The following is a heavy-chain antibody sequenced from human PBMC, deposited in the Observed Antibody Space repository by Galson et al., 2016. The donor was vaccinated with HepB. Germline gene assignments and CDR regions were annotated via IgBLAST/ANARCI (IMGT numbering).Heavy chain of an antibody. J-gene: IGHJ4*02. CDR3: AKDKTAGYSNGWYYFDY. CDR2: ISWNSGSL. CDR1: GFNINEYA. Sequence: SLRLSCAVSGFNINEYAIHWVRQAPGKGLEWVSGISWNSGSLGYADSVKGRFTISRDNAKNSLYLQMDSLTADDTAFYYCAKDKTAGYSNGWYYFDYWGQETLVTVSS. D-gene: IGHD6-19*01. V-gene: IGHV3-9*01.